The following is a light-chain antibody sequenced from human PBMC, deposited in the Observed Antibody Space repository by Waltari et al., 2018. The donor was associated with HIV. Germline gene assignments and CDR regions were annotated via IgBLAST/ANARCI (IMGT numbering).Light chain of an antibody. CDR2: TNN. V-gene: IGLV1-47*01. Sequence: QSVLTQPPSASGTPGQRVTISCSGSSSNIGSNSVYWYQQLPGTAPKLLIYTNNQRPSGVPDRFSGSKSGTSASLAISGLRSEDGADYYCAAWDDSLWVFGGGTKLTVL. CDR1: SSNIGSNS. CDR3: AAWDDSLWV. J-gene: IGLJ3*02.